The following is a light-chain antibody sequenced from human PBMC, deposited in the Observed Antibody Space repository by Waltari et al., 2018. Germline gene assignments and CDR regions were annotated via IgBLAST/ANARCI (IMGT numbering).Light chain of an antibody. Sequence: DIQMTQSPSSLSASVGDRLTIPCRASQSINNYLNWYQQKPGKAPKLLIYAASTLKNGVPSRFSGSGSGTDFTLTISSLQPEDFATYYCQQSYDTFRVTFGPGTRVDIK. CDR1: QSINNY. J-gene: IGKJ3*01. CDR3: QQSYDTFRVT. V-gene: IGKV1-39*01. CDR2: AAS.